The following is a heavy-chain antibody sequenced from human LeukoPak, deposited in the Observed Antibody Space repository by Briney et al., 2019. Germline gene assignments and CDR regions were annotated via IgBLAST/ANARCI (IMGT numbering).Heavy chain of an antibody. CDR2: ISSSSSYI. V-gene: IGHV3-21*01. D-gene: IGHD3-10*01. J-gene: IGHJ4*02. CDR3: ARDHDRYYYGSGSYFAFDY. CDR1: GFTFSSYS. Sequence: PGGSLRLSCAASGFTFSSYSMNWVRQAPGKGLEWVSSISSSSSYIYYADSVKGRFTISRDNAKNSLYLQMNSLRAEDTAVYYCARDHDRYYYGSGSYFAFDYWGQGTLVTVSS.